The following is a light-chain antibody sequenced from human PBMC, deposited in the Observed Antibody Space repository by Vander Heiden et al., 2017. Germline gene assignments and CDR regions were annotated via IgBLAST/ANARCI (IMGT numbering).Light chain of an antibody. Sequence: YVLPQPPSVSAAPGQTARMTCGGNNIGSKSVHWYQQKPGQAPVVVVYEDSDRPSGIPERFSGSNSGSTATLTISRVEAGDEADYYCQVWDSNSDHGVFGGGTKLTVL. J-gene: IGLJ2*01. V-gene: IGLV3-21*02. CDR1: NIGSKS. CDR2: EDS. CDR3: QVWDSNSDHGV.